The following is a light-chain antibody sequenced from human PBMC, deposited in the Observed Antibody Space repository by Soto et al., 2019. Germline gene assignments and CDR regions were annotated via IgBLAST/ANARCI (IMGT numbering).Light chain of an antibody. CDR3: SSFTSRHTWV. Sequence: QAVVTQPASVSGSPGQSIAISCTGTSSDVGGFNYVSWYQQHPGKAPKVLIYEVTNRASGVSDRFSGSKSGNTASLSISGLQAEDEADYYCSSFTSRHTWVFGGGTKLTVL. CDR2: EVT. V-gene: IGLV2-14*01. CDR1: SSDVGGFNY. J-gene: IGLJ3*02.